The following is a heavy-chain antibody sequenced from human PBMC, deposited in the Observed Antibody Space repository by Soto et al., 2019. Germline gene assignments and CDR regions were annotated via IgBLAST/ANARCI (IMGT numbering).Heavy chain of an antibody. J-gene: IGHJ6*02. Sequence: TSETLSLTYTVSGYPVSSGGYSRSWIRQTPGKGLEWIGCIYHGGNSFYNPSLRSRVTISIDRSKNQFSLDLSSVTAADTAVYYCAVRLPWSDYKGVYYGLDVWGQGTTVTVSS. D-gene: IGHD1-26*01. V-gene: IGHV4-30-2*01. CDR1: GYPVSSGGYS. CDR3: AVRLPWSDYKGVYYGLDV. CDR2: IYHGGNS.